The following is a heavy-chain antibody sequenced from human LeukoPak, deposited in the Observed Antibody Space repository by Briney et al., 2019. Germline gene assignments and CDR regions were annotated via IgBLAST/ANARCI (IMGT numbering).Heavy chain of an antibody. D-gene: IGHD3-22*01. CDR1: GGFFSGYY. CDR2: INHSGSR. J-gene: IGHJ5*02. CDR3: AREGKSGYLLPFRFAP. V-gene: IGHV4-34*01. Sequence: RSETLSLTCAVYGGFFSGYYWSWIRQPPVPGLEWIGEINHSGSRNYNPSLKSRDTISVDTSKNQFFLKLSSVPAADTAVYYCAREGKSGYLLPFRFAPWGQGTLVTVSS.